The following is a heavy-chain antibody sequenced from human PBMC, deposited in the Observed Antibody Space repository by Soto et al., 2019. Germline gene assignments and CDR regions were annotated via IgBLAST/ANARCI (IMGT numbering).Heavy chain of an antibody. Sequence: SETLSLTCTVSGGSISSYYWSWIRQPPGKGLEWIGYIYYSGSTNYNPSLKSRVTISVDTSENQFSLKLSSVTAADTAVYYCARGVRYSSSWHIGFGFDPWGQGTLVTVSS. CDR3: ARGVRYSSSWHIGFGFDP. CDR1: GGSISSYY. D-gene: IGHD6-13*01. V-gene: IGHV4-59*01. CDR2: IYYSGST. J-gene: IGHJ5*02.